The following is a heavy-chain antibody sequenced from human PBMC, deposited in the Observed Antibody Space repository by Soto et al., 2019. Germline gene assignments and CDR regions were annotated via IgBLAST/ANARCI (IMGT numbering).Heavy chain of an antibody. CDR3: ARPWAAAGNYYYGMDV. CDR2: IIPIFGTA. D-gene: IGHD6-13*01. Sequence: ASVKVSCKASGGTFSSYAISWVRQAPGQGLEWMGGIIPIFGTANYAQKFQGRVTITADESTSTAYMELSSLRSEDTAVYYCARPWAAAGNYYYGMDVWGQGTTVTVSS. J-gene: IGHJ6*02. CDR1: GGTFSSYA. V-gene: IGHV1-69*13.